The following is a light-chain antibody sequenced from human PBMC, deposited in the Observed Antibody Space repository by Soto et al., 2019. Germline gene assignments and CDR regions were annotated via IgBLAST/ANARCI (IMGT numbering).Light chain of an antibody. J-gene: IGLJ1*01. CDR2: EVS. CDR1: RNDVGGYNY. CDR3: SSYAGRNNPFV. Sequence: QSALTQPASVSGSPGQSITISCTGTRNDVGGYNYVSWYQQQPGKAPKLMIYEVSKRHSGVPDRFSGYKSCNTASLNVSGLQAEDEAEDYCSSYAGRNNPFVFGTGTKVTVL. V-gene: IGLV2-8*01.